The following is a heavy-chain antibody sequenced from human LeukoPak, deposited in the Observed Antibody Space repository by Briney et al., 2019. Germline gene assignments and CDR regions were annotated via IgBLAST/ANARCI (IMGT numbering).Heavy chain of an antibody. CDR2: IWYDGSNK. Sequence: GRSLRLSCAASGFTFSSYGMHWVRQAPGKGLEWVAVIWYDGSNKYYADSVKGRFTISRDNSKNTPYLQMNSLRAEDTAVYYCAKGGTSSSWYISYWGQGTLVTVSS. CDR1: GFTFSSYG. V-gene: IGHV3-33*06. CDR3: AKGGTSSSWYISY. D-gene: IGHD6-13*01. J-gene: IGHJ4*02.